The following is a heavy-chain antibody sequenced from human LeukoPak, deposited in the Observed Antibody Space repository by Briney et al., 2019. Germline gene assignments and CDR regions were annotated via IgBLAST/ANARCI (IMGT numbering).Heavy chain of an antibody. CDR1: GGSISSSSYY. D-gene: IGHD2-2*01. CDR2: IYYSGST. CDR3: ARHLGDVVVVPAAKNWFDP. V-gene: IGHV4-39*01. J-gene: IGHJ5*02. Sequence: PSETLSPTCTLSGGSISSSSYYWGWIRQPPGKGLEWIGSIYYSGSTYYNPSLKSRVTISVDTSKNQFSLKLSSVTAADTAVYYCARHLGDVVVVPAAKNWFDPWGQGTLVTVSS.